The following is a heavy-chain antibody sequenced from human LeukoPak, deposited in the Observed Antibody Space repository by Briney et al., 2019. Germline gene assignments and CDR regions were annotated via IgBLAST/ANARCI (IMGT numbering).Heavy chain of an antibody. CDR3: ARELLNYYSRGYIDY. J-gene: IGHJ4*02. D-gene: IGHD3-22*01. V-gene: IGHV4-59*01. CDR2: IYYSGST. CDR1: GGSISSYY. Sequence: SETLSLTCTVSGGSISSYYWSWIRQPPGKGLEWIGYIYYSGSTNYNPSLKSRVTISVDTSKNQFSLKLSSVTAADTAVYYCARELLNYYSRGYIDYWGQGTLVTVSS.